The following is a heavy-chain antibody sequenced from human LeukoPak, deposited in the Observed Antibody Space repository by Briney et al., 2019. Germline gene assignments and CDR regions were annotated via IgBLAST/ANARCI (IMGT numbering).Heavy chain of an antibody. J-gene: IGHJ4*02. D-gene: IGHD3-16*02. CDR1: GGSFSGYY. Sequence: SETLSLTCAVYGGSFSGYYWSWLRQPPGKGLEWIGEINHSGSTNYNPPLKSRVTISVDTSKNQFSLKLSSVTAADTAVYYCARDSDYVWGSYRSPDYWGQGTLVTVSS. CDR3: ARDSDYVWGSYRSPDY. CDR2: INHSGST. V-gene: IGHV4-34*01.